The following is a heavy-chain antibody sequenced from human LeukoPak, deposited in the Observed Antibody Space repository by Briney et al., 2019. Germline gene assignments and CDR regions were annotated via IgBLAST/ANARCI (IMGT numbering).Heavy chain of an antibody. V-gene: IGHV3-72*01. J-gene: IGHJ4*01. Sequence: GGSLRLSCAASGFTFSSYSMNWVRQAPGKGLEWVGCSRDKGNSYTTAYAASVRGRFTISRDDSKNSLYLQMNSLKIEDTAVYYCTKLARAPRDFDYWGQGTLVTVSS. CDR2: SRDKGNSYTT. D-gene: IGHD3-10*01. CDR3: TKLARAPRDFDY. CDR1: GFTFSSYS.